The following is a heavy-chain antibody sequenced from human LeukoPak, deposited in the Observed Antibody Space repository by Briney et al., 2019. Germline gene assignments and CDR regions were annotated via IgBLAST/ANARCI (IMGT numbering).Heavy chain of an antibody. CDR2: ISGSGVST. D-gene: IGHD2-2*01. CDR3: AKDWGMGDQLLRIDS. V-gene: IGHV3-23*01. Sequence: PGGSLRLSFTAPGFTFSTYAINWVRQAPGKGLEWVSGISGSGVSTYYADSVKGRFTISRDNTNNPLYHQISSLGADATAVYYCAKDWGMGDQLLRIDSWGQGTLVTVSS. CDR1: GFTFSTYA. J-gene: IGHJ4*02.